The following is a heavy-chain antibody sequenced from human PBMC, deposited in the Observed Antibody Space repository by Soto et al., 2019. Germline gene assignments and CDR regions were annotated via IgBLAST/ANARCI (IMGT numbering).Heavy chain of an antibody. CDR1: GGSMSSSSYY. CDR3: ARGGGIAAAGRVNTYYYMDV. D-gene: IGHD6-13*01. CDR2: IDYSGST. Sequence: SEALSLTGAGSGGSMSSSSYYWGWIRQPPWKGLEWIGSIDYSGSTYYNPSLKSRVTISVDTSKNQFSLKLSSVTAADTAVYYCARGGGIAAAGRVNTYYYMDVWGKGPTVTVSS. V-gene: IGHV4-39*01. J-gene: IGHJ6*03.